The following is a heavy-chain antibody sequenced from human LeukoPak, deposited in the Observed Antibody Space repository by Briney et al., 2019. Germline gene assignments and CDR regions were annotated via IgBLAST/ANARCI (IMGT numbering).Heavy chain of an antibody. CDR2: ISTNTENP. V-gene: IGHV7-4-1*02. CDR3: ARLFYDSSGYYNAFDI. Sequence: ASVKVSCKASGYTFTNHAINWVRQAPGQGLEWMGWISTNTENPTYAQGFTGRFVFSLDTSVSTAYLQISSLKAEDTAVYYCARLFYDSSGYYNAFDIWGQGTMVTVSS. D-gene: IGHD3-22*01. J-gene: IGHJ3*02. CDR1: GYTFTNHA.